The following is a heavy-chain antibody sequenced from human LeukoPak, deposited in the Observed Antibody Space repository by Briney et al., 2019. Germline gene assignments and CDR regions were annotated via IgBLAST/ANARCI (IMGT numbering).Heavy chain of an antibody. V-gene: IGHV3-21*01. CDR2: INSSYSHI. J-gene: IGHJ3*02. CDR1: GFTFSSYS. Sequence: GRSLRLSCAASGFTFSSYSMNWVRQAPGKGLEWVSSINSSYSHIYYADSVKGRFTISRDNAKKSLYLQMNSLRADDTAVYYCAKEVFTGSGAGFDIWGQGTMVTVSS. D-gene: IGHD6-19*01. CDR3: AKEVFTGSGAGFDI.